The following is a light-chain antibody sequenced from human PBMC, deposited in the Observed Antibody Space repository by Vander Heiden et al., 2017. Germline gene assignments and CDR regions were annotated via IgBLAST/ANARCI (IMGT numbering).Light chain of an antibody. CDR3: AAWDDSLGSVV. V-gene: IGLV1-47*01. CDR2: RNN. J-gene: IGLJ3*02. CDR1: SSNIGSNY. Sequence: QSVLTQPPSASGTPGQRVTISCSGRSSNIGSNYVFWYQQFPGPAPKLLIYRNNQRPSGVPDRFSGSKSGTSASLAISGLRSEDEAEYYCAAWDDSLGSVVFGGGTKLTVL.